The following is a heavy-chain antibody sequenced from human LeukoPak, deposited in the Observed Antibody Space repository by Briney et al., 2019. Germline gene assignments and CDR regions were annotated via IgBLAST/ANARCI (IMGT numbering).Heavy chain of an antibody. D-gene: IGHD1-26*01. V-gene: IGHV4-59*08. CDR1: GGSISSYY. J-gene: IGHJ4*02. CDR3: ARHGTLGSTTYPLDY. Sequence: PSETLSLTCTVSGGSISSYYWSWIRQAPGKGLEWIGNIYYSGSTNYNPSLKSRVTVSVDTSKNQFSLKLSSVTAADTAVYYCARHGTLGSTTYPLDYWGQGPLVTVSS. CDR2: IYYSGST.